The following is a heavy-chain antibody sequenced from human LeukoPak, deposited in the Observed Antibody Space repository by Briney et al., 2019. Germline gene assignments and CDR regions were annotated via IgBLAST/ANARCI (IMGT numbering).Heavy chain of an antibody. Sequence: SQTLSLTCAISGHRVSSNSASWNWIRQSPSRGLEWLGRTYYRSKWYNDYAVSVKSRITINPDTSKNQFSLQLNSVTPEDTAVYYCARDPGEGAPAGYMDVWSKGTTVTVSS. CDR1: GHRVSSNSAS. D-gene: IGHD3-16*01. J-gene: IGHJ6*03. CDR2: TYYRSKWYN. CDR3: ARDPGEGAPAGYMDV. V-gene: IGHV6-1*01.